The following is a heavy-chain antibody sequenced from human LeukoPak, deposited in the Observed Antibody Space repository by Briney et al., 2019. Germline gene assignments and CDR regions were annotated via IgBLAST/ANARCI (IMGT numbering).Heavy chain of an antibody. D-gene: IGHD1-26*01. CDR2: MNPNSGNT. J-gene: IGHJ6*03. CDR1: GYSFTSYD. Sequence: ASVKVSCKASGYSFTSYDINWVRQATGQGLEWMEWMNPNSGNTGYAQKFQGRVTMTRNASISTAYMELSSLISEDTAVYYCAGGPSRWELLYYYHMDVWGKGTTVTISS. CDR3: AGGPSRWELLYYYHMDV. V-gene: IGHV1-8*01.